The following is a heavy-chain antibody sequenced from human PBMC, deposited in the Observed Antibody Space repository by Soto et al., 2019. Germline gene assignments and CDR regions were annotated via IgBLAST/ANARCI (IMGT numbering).Heavy chain of an antibody. D-gene: IGHD2-21*02. CDR1: GVSISSGDYY. CDR2: IYYSGST. J-gene: IGHJ5*02. CDR3: ARVGVVTATPDNWFDP. V-gene: IGHV4-30-4*01. Sequence: PSETLSLTCTVSGVSISSGDYYWSWIRQPPGKGLEWIGYIYYSGSTYYNPSLKSRVTISVDTSKNQFSLKLSSVTAADTAVYYCARVGVVTATPDNWFDPWGQGTLVTVSS.